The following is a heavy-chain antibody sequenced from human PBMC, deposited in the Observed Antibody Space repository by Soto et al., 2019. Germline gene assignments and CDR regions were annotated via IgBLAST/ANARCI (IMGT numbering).Heavy chain of an antibody. CDR2: IYPGDSDT. CDR1: GYSFTSYW. J-gene: IGHJ6*02. CDR3: ARRGWDGYCSGGSCYSVSYYYGMDV. Sequence: GESLKISCKGSGYSFTSYWIGWVRQMPGKGLEWMGIIYPGDSDTRYSPSFQGQVTISADKSISTAYLQWSSLKASDTAMYYCARRGWDGYCSGGSCYSVSYYYGMDVWGQGTTVTVSS. D-gene: IGHD2-15*01. V-gene: IGHV5-51*01.